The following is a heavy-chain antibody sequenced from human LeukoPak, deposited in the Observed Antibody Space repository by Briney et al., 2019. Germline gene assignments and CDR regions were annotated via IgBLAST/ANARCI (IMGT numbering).Heavy chain of an antibody. CDR3: AKVGRITMIVVVLYYFDY. J-gene: IGHJ4*02. CDR1: GFTFSSYA. V-gene: IGHV3-23*01. Sequence: GALRLSCAASGFTFSSYAMSWVRQAPGKGLEWVSAISGSGGSTYYADSVKGRFTISRDNSKNTLYLQMNSLRAEDTAVYYCAKVGRITMIVVVLYYFDYWGQGTLVTVS. D-gene: IGHD3-22*01. CDR2: ISGSGGST.